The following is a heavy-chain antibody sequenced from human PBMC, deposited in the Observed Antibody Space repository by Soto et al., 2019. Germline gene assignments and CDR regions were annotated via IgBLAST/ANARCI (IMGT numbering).Heavy chain of an antibody. D-gene: IGHD3-22*01. Sequence: PGDSLKISCKGSGYSFTSYWIGWVRQMPGKGLEWMGIIYPGDSDTRYSPSFQGQVTISADKSISTAYLQWSSLKASDTAMYYCASGEVSGYYRARQYFQHWGQGSLVTVSS. CDR2: IYPGDSDT. V-gene: IGHV5-51*01. CDR3: ASGEVSGYYRARQYFQH. J-gene: IGHJ1*01. CDR1: GYSFTSYW.